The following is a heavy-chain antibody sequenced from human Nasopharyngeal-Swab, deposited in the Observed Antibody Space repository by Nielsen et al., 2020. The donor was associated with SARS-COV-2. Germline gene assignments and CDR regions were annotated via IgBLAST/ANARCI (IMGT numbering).Heavy chain of an antibody. CDR1: GFPFSNHY. D-gene: IGHD3-16*02. CDR3: ARDSVQFVHAFDI. CDR2: IRQDAREQ. J-gene: IGHJ3*02. V-gene: IGHV3-7*01. Sequence: GESLKISCAASGFPFSNHYMTWVRQPPGKGLEWVANIRQDAREQFYVDSVKGRFTISRDNAKNSVFLQMNSLRAEDTAVYYCARDSVQFVHAFDIWGQGTMVTVSS.